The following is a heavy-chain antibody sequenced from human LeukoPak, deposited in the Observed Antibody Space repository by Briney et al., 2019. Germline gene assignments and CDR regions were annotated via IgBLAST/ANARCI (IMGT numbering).Heavy chain of an antibody. Sequence: GGSLRLSCAASGFTFSSYAMSWVRQAPGKGLEWVSAISGSGGSTYYADSVKGRFTISSANSKNTLYLQMNSLRAEDTAVYYCAKGLWIYPKLDYWGQGTLVTVSS. V-gene: IGHV3-23*01. J-gene: IGHJ4*02. CDR3: AKGLWIYPKLDY. CDR1: GFTFSSYA. CDR2: ISGSGGST. D-gene: IGHD5-12*01.